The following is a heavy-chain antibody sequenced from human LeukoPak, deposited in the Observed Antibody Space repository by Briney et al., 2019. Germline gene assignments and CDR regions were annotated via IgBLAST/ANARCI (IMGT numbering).Heavy chain of an antibody. Sequence: SETLSLTCTVSGGSISSSSYYWGWLRQPPGKGLEWIGSIYYSGSTYYNPSLKSRVTISVDTSKNQFPLKLSSVTAADTAVYYCARTTSIMITFGGVIAHDAFDIWGQGTMVTVSS. J-gene: IGHJ3*02. CDR3: ARTTSIMITFGGVIAHDAFDI. CDR2: IYYSGST. CDR1: GGSISSSSYY. D-gene: IGHD3-16*02. V-gene: IGHV4-39*06.